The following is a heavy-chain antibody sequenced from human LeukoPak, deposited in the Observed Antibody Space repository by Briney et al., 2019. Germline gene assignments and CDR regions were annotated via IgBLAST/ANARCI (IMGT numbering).Heavy chain of an antibody. D-gene: IGHD5-18*01. Sequence: SVKVSCKASGGTFSSYAISWVRQAPGQGLEWMGRIIPILGIANYAQKFQGRVTITADKSTSTAYMELSSLRSEDTAVYYCARQPADGYSYAYFDYWGQGTLVTVSS. CDR1: GGTFSSYA. CDR3: ARQPADGYSYAYFDY. J-gene: IGHJ4*02. CDR2: IIPILGIA. V-gene: IGHV1-69*04.